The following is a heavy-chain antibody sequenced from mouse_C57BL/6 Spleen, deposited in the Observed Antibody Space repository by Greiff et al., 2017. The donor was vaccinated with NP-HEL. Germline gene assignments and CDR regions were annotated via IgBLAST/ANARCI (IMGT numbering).Heavy chain of an antibody. D-gene: IGHD4-1*01. CDR2: IWSGGST. J-gene: IGHJ1*03. CDR3: AKGTGYWYFDV. CDR1: GFSLTSYG. V-gene: IGHV2-4*01. Sequence: QVQLQQSGPGLVQPSQSLSITCTVSGFSLTSYGVHWVRQPPGKGLEWLGVIWSGGSTDYNAAFISRLSISKDNSKSQVFFKMNSLQADDTAIYYCAKGTGYWYFDVWGTGTTVTVSS.